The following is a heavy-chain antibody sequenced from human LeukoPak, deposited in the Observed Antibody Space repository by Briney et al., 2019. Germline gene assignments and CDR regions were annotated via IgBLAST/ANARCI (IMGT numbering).Heavy chain of an antibody. CDR2: INPSGGNT. CDR1: GYTFPSYY. CDR3: ARADTLAAAGSGFGY. Sequence: ASVKVPCKASGYTFPSYYMHWVRQAPGQGLEWMGVINPSGGNTNSAQKLQGRVTMTTDTSTSTAYMELRSLRSDDTAVYYCARADTLAAAGSGFGYWGQGTLVTVSS. D-gene: IGHD6-13*01. V-gene: IGHV1-46*01. J-gene: IGHJ4*02.